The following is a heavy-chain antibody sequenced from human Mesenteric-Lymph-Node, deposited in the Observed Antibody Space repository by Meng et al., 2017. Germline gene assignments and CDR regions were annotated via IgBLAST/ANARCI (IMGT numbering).Heavy chain of an antibody. CDR2: IGGTGGSR. V-gene: IGHV3-23*01. CDR3: AKDICYGAGNYFVDDTNAFDI. Sequence: GASLKICCAASGFSVSNNYMTWVRQAPGKGLEWVASIGGTGGSRNYGDSAKGRFTISRDNPKSTLYLEMSSLRAEDTAVYYCAKDICYGAGNYFVDDTNAFDIWGQGTMVTGSS. CDR1: GFSVSNNY. D-gene: IGHD3-10*01. J-gene: IGHJ3*02.